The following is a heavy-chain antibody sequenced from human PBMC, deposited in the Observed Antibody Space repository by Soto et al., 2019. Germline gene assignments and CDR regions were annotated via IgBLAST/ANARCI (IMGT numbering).Heavy chain of an antibody. J-gene: IGHJ3*02. D-gene: IGHD3-10*01. Sequence: QVQLVQSGAEVKKPGSSVKVSCKASGGTFSSYAISWVRQAPGQGREWMGGLIPIFGTANYAQKFQCRVTITADESTGTASMELSTLTSDDTAVYYCAGLLLTYYYAFAICGQGAMVTVSS. CDR2: LIPIFGTA. CDR1: GGTFSSYA. CDR3: AGLLLTYYYAFAI. V-gene: IGHV1-69*01.